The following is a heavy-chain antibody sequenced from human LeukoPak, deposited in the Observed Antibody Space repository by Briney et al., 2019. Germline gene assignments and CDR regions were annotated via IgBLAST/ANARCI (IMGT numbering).Heavy chain of an antibody. Sequence: GGSLRLSCAASGFTFSSYSMNWVRQAPGKGLEWVSSISSSSSYIYYADSVKGRFTISRDNAKNSLYLQMNSLRAEDTAVYYCARVRQQLVRLLGRDTTYYYYYYMDVWGKGTTVTVSS. CDR3: ARVRQQLVRLLGRDTTYYYYYYMDV. D-gene: IGHD6-13*01. J-gene: IGHJ6*03. CDR2: ISSSSSYI. V-gene: IGHV3-21*01. CDR1: GFTFSSYS.